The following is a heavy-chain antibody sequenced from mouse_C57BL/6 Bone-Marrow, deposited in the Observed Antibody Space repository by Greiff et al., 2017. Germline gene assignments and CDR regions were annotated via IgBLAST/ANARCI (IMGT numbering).Heavy chain of an antibody. CDR1: GYTFTDYN. V-gene: IGHV1-22*01. J-gene: IGHJ2*01. CDR2: INPNNGGT. D-gene: IGHD2-3*01. Sequence: EVLLQQSGPELVKPGASVKMSCKASGYTFTDYNMPWVKQSHGKSLEWIGYINPNNGGTSYNQKFKGKATLTVNKSSSTVYMELRSLTSEDSAVYYCARGYDKAVYFDYWGQGTTLTVSS. CDR3: ARGYDKAVYFDY.